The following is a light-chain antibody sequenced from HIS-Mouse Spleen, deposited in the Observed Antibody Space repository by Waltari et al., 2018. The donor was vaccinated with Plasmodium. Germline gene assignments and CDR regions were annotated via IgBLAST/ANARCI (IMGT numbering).Light chain of an antibody. Sequence: EIVLTQSPATLSLSPGERATLYCRASQSVSSYLAWYQQKPGHAPRLLIYDASNRATAIPARFSCSVSGTDFTLTISSLEPEDFAVYYCQQRSNWPRVLTFGGGTKVEIK. J-gene: IGKJ4*01. CDR3: QQRSNWPRVLT. CDR1: QSVSSY. V-gene: IGKV3-11*01. CDR2: DAS.